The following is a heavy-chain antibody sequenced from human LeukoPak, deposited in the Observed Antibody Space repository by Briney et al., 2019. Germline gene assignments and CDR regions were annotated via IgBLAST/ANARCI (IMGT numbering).Heavy chain of an antibody. CDR3: ARGLGYCTSTSCLLPFDY. CDR1: GFTVSTYY. V-gene: IGHV3-53*01. D-gene: IGHD2-2*01. Sequence: GGSLRLSCAASGFTVSTYYMTWVRQAPGKGLECVSVIYSGGSTYYADSVKGRFTVSRDNSKNTLYLQMNSLRAEDTAMYYCARGLGYCTSTSCLLPFDYWGQGTLVTVSS. J-gene: IGHJ4*02. CDR2: IYSGGST.